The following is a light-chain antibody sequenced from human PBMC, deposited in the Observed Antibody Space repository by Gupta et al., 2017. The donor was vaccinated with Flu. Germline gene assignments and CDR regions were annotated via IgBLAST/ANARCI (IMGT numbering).Light chain of an antibody. V-gene: IGKV3-20*01. CDR3: QQYGTLPLT. CDR1: QRVTDNF. CDR2: GAS. J-gene: IGKJ4*01. Sequence: GTLSWSHGERATLSCRASQRVTDNFLAWFQLKPGQAPRRLIYGASSRATGIPDRFRGRGSGTDFTLTINALEPEDFAVYYCQQYGTLPLTFGGGTKVEIK.